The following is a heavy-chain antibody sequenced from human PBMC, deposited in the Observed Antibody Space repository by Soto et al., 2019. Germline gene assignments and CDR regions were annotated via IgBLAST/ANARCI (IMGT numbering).Heavy chain of an antibody. CDR1: GYTFTSYY. J-gene: IGHJ4*02. CDR3: ARDAQIGHGYSVYHTY. V-gene: IGHV1-46*01. CDR2: INPSGGST. D-gene: IGHD5-12*01. Sequence: QVQLVQPGAEVTKPGASVKVSCKASGYTFTSYYIHWVRQAPGQGLEWVGLINPSGGSTTYAPKFQGRVTMTRDTSTSTVYMELNSLRSEDTAVYFCARDAQIGHGYSVYHTYWGQGTLVTVSS.